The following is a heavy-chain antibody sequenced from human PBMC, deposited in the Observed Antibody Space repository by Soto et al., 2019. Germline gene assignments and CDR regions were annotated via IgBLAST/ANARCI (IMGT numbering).Heavy chain of an antibody. D-gene: IGHD2-21*02. CDR2: ISYDGSNK. V-gene: IGHV3-30*03. J-gene: IGHJ6*02. Sequence: PGGSLRLSCAASGFTFSSYGMHWIRQAPGKGLEWEAVISYDGSNKYYADSVKGRFTISRDNSKNTLYLQMNSLRAEDTAVYYCARDLWGYCGVDCYPLDVWGQGTTVTVSS. CDR3: ARDLWGYCGVDCYPLDV. CDR1: GFTFSSYG.